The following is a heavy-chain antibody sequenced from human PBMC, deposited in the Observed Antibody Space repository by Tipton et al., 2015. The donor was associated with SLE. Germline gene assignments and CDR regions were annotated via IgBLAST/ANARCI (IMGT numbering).Heavy chain of an antibody. V-gene: IGHV4-31*03. Sequence: TLSLTCTVSGDSISSGAYYWSWIRQHPGKGLEWIGHIYYSGGTYYNPSLKSRVTISLDTSKTQFSLKLNSVTAADTAVYYCARGYCSDGVCYGFGFFDYWGQGNLVTVSS. J-gene: IGHJ4*02. CDR3: ARGYCSDGVCYGFGFFDY. D-gene: IGHD2-8*01. CDR1: GDSISSGAYY. CDR2: IYYSGGT.